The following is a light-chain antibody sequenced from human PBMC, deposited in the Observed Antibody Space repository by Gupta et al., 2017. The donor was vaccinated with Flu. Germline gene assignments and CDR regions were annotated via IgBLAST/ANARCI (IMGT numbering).Light chain of an antibody. J-gene: IGKJ1*01. CDR2: DAS. CDR3: QQFNSYPRT. V-gene: IGKV1-9*01. CDR1: QGISSY. Sequence: PSFLSASVGDRVTITCRASQGISSYLAWYQQRPGKAPKLLMYDASTLQSGVPSRFSGSGSATEFTLTISSLQPEDFATYYCQQFNSYPRTFGQGTKVEIK.